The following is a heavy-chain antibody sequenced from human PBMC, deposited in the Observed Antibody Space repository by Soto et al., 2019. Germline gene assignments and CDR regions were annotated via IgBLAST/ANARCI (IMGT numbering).Heavy chain of an antibody. D-gene: IGHD1-26*01. Sequence: EVQLVESGGGLVQPGGSLRRSCTASGFTFSSYWMNWVRQAPGKGLEWVGNIKEDGSEKFYVDSVKGRFTISRDNAKNSLYLDMNSLRVEDTAIYFCARDFGGPWGQGTLVTVSS. CDR3: ARDFGGP. J-gene: IGHJ5*02. CDR1: GFTFSSYW. V-gene: IGHV3-7*05. CDR2: IKEDGSEK.